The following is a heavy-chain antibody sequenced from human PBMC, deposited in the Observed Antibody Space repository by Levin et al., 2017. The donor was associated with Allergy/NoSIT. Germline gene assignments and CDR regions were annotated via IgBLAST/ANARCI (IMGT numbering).Heavy chain of an antibody. J-gene: IGHJ6*02. D-gene: IGHD5-18*01. V-gene: IGHV3-20*04. CDR1: GFTFDDYG. CDR2: INWNGGST. Sequence: PGGSLRLSCAASGFTFDDYGMSWVRQAPGKGLEWVSGINWNGGSTGYADSVKGRFTISRDNAKNSLYLQMNSLRAEDTALYYCARGYSYGYKTHYGMDVWGQGTTVTVSS. CDR3: ARGYSYGYKTHYGMDV.